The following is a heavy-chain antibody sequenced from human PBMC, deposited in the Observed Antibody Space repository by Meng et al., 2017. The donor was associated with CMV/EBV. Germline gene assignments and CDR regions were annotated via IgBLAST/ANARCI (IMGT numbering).Heavy chain of an antibody. D-gene: IGHD6-6*01. V-gene: IGHV3-7*04. CDR2: IKQDGSEK. CDR1: GFTFSSYG. CDR3: ARGWGQLSR. J-gene: IGHJ4*02. Sequence: GESLKISCAASGFTFSSYGMHWVRQAPGKGLEWVANIKQDGSEKYYVDSVKGRFTISRDNAKNSLYLQMNSLRAEDTAVYYCARGWGQLSRWGQGTLVTVSS.